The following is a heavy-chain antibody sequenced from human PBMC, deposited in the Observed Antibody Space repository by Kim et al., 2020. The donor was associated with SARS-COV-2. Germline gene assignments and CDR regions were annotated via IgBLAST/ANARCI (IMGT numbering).Heavy chain of an antibody. CDR3: ARDVFSVNYFDY. Sequence: YYADSVKGRFTISRELSKSTVYLPMKSLRAEDTAVYSCARDVFSVNYFDYWGQGILVTVSS. V-gene: IGHV3-53*01. D-gene: IGHD3-16*01. J-gene: IGHJ4*02.